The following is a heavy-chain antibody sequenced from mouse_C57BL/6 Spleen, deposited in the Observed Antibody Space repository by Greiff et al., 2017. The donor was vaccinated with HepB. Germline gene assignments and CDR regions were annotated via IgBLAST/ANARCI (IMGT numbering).Heavy chain of an antibody. CDR1: GFTFSSYG. D-gene: IGHD3-2*02. CDR3: ARRRGTAQASWCAY. J-gene: IGHJ3*01. V-gene: IGHV5-6*01. Sequence: EVQGVESGGDLVKPGGSLKLSCAASGFTFSSYGMSWVRQTPDKRLEWVATISSGGSYTYYPDSVKGRFTISRDNAKNTLYLQMSSLKSEDTAMYYCARRRGTAQASWCAYWGQGTLVTVSA. CDR2: ISSGGSYT.